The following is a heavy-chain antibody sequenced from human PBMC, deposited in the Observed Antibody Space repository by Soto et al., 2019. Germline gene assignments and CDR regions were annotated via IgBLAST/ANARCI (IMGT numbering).Heavy chain of an antibody. CDR3: ASDFRYCSGGSCYSDY. CDR1: GYTFTSYG. V-gene: IGHV1-18*01. CDR2: ISAYNGNT. Sequence: QVQLVQSGAEVKKPGASVKVSCKASGYTFTSYGIIWVRQAPGQGLDWMGWISAYNGNTNYAQKLQGRVTMTTDTSTSTAYMELRSLRSDDTAVYYCASDFRYCSGGSCYSDYWGQGTLVTVSS. D-gene: IGHD2-15*01. J-gene: IGHJ4*02.